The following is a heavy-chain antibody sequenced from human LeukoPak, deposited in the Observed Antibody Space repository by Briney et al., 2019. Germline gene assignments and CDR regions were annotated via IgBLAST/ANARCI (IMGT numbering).Heavy chain of an antibody. Sequence: SETLSLTCAVSGGSISSGSIYWGWLRQTPGMGLEWIGNIHYSGITSYNPSLKSRVTISVDTSKNLFSLKLSFVTAADTAVYYCARRYIVGATKWFDPWGQGTLVTVSS. J-gene: IGHJ5*02. CDR1: GGSISSGSIY. D-gene: IGHD1-26*01. CDR3: ARRYIVGATKWFDP. CDR2: IHYSGIT. V-gene: IGHV4-39*01.